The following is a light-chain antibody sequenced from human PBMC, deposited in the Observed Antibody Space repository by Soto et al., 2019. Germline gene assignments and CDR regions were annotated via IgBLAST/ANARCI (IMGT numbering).Light chain of an antibody. CDR2: DAS. CDR1: QSVSSNF. Sequence: EIVLTQSPGTLSLFPGERATLSCRASQSVSSNFLAWYQQKPGQAPRLLIYDASNMATGIPDRFSGSGSGSDFTLTISRLEPEDFAVYYCQQYGSSLRTFGQGTNVEIK. CDR3: QQYGSSLRT. J-gene: IGKJ1*01. V-gene: IGKV3-20*01.